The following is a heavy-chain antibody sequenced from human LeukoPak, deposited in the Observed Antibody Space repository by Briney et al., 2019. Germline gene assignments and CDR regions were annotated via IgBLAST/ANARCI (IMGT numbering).Heavy chain of an antibody. CDR1: GGSISSYY. D-gene: IGHD2-2*01. V-gene: IGHV4-59*01. CDR2: IYYSGST. Sequence: PSETLSLTCTVSGGSISSYYWSWIRQPPGKGLEWIGYIYYSGSTNYKPSLKSRVTISVDTSKNQFSLKLSSVTAADTAVYYCARAGIVVVPAGAYFDYWGQGTLVTVSS. J-gene: IGHJ4*02. CDR3: ARAGIVVVPAGAYFDY.